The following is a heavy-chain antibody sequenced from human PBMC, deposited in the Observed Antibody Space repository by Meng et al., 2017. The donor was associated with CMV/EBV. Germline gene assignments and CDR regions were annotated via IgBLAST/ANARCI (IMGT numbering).Heavy chain of an antibody. CDR1: GFTFSSYC. J-gene: IGHJ5*02. CDR3: ATGQARIVVNWVDP. Sequence: GGSLRLSCAASGFTFSSYCMNWVRQAPGKGLEWVASISSSRSYIYYADSVKGRFTITRVNAKNTLFLQMSSRRGEDTTVYYCATGQARIVVNWVDPWGQGTLVTVSS. D-gene: IGHD3-22*01. V-gene: IGHV3-21*01. CDR2: ISSSRSYI.